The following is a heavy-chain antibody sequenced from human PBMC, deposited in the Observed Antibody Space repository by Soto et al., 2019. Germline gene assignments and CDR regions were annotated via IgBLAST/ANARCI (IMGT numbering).Heavy chain of an antibody. Sequence: PGGSLRLSCAASGFTVSSNYMIWVRQAPGKGLEWVSVLYSGGSTYYADSVKGRFTISRDNSKNTLYLQMNSLRAEDTAVYYCARDRRSEAAAGPDYFDYWGQGTLVTVSS. CDR3: ARDRRSEAAAGPDYFDY. CDR1: GFTVSSNY. V-gene: IGHV3-66*01. CDR2: LYSGGST. D-gene: IGHD6-13*01. J-gene: IGHJ4*02.